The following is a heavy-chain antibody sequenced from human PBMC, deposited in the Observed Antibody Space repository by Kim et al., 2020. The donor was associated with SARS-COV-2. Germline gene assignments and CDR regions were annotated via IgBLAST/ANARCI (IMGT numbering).Heavy chain of an antibody. CDR2: INHSGST. D-gene: IGHD1-26*01. Sequence: SETLSLTCAVYGGSFSGYYWSWIRQPPGKGLEWIGEINHSGSTNYNPSLKSRVTISVDTSKNQFSLKLSSVTAADTAVYYCARVPTRIGGSYLDVDYWGQGTLVTVSS. CDR3: ARVPTRIGGSYLDVDY. CDR1: GGSFSGYY. J-gene: IGHJ4*02. V-gene: IGHV4-34*01.